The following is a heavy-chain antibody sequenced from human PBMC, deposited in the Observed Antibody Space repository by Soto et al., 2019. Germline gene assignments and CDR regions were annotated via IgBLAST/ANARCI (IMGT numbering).Heavy chain of an antibody. CDR2: STHTGNT. CDR3: ARSGEHPLEY. Sequence: QVQLVQSGPEVKKPGASVKVSCKTSGYTFTHYVITWVRQAPGQGLDWMGFSTHTGNTKYAQKFEGRVAMTTDTSSSTAYMEVRSLRADDTALYYCARSGEHPLEYWGQGTPVTVSS. V-gene: IGHV1-18*01. J-gene: IGHJ4*02. CDR1: GYTFTHYV. D-gene: IGHD3-10*01.